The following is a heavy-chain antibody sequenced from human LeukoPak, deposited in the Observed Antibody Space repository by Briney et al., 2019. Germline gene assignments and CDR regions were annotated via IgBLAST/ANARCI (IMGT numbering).Heavy chain of an antibody. V-gene: IGHV4-61*02. CDR1: GGSISSGSYY. CDR3: ARGFSSGYYSPSNWFDP. CDR2: IYTSGST. Sequence: SETQSLTCTVSGGSISSGSYYWSWIRQPAGKGLEWIGRIYTSGSTDYNPSLKSRVTISVDTSKNQFSLKLSSVTAADTAVYYCARGFSSGYYSPSNWFDPWGQGTLVTVSS. J-gene: IGHJ5*02. D-gene: IGHD3-22*01.